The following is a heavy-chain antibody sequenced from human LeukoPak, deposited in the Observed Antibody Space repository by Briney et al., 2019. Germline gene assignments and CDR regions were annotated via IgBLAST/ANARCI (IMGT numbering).Heavy chain of an antibody. CDR3: ARGGCSSTSCYDYYYYGMDV. J-gene: IGHJ6*02. D-gene: IGHD2-2*01. V-gene: IGHV4-34*01. Sequence: SETLSLTCAVYGGSFSGYYWSWIRQPPGKGLEWIGEINHSGSTNYNPSLKSRVTISVDTSKNQFSLKLSSVTAADTAVYYCARGGCSSTSCYDYYYYGMDVWGQGTTVTVSS. CDR2: INHSGST. CDR1: GGSFSGYY.